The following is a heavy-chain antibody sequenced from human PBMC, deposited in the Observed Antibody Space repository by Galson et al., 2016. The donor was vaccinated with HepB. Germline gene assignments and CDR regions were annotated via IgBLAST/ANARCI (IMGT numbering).Heavy chain of an antibody. V-gene: IGHV3-48*01. D-gene: IGHD1-26*01. CDR1: GFTFSSYS. J-gene: IGHJ4*02. CDR3: VSGEVGGK. CDR2: ISSSSSTI. Sequence: SLRLSCAASGFTFSSYSMNWVRQAPGKGLEWVSYISSSSSTIYYADSVKGRFTISRDNSKKTLYLQMNSLRAEDTAVYHCVSGEVGGKWGQGTLVTVSS.